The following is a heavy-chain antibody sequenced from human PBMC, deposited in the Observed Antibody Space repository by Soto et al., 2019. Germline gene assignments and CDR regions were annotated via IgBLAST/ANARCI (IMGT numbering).Heavy chain of an antibody. CDR1: GFTFSSYG. Sequence: GGSLRLSCAASGFTFSSYGMHWVRQAPGKGLEWVAVIWYDGSNKYYADSVKGRFTISRDNSKNTLYLQMNSLRAEDTAVYYCARERTVAGIEYYFDYWGQGTLVTVSS. CDR2: IWYDGSNK. D-gene: IGHD6-19*01. CDR3: ARERTVAGIEYYFDY. J-gene: IGHJ4*02. V-gene: IGHV3-33*01.